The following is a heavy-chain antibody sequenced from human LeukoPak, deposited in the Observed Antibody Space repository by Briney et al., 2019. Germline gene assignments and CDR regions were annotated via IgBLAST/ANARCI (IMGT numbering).Heavy chain of an antibody. CDR1: GFTFSNYG. CDR2: IWYDGSDK. J-gene: IGHJ4*02. D-gene: IGHD6-19*01. V-gene: IGHV3-33*01. Sequence: QPGRSLRLSCAASGFTFSNYGMHWVRQPPDKGLEWVAVIWYDGSDKYYTESVKGRFTISRDNSKNTVFLQMNSLRAEDTAVYYCARGKYSSGWFDYWGQGTLVTVSS. CDR3: ARGKYSSGWFDY.